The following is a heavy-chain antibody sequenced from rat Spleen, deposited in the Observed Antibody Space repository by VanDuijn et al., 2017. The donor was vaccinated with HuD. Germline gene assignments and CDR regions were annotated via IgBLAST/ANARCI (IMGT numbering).Heavy chain of an antibody. V-gene: IGHV5S13*01. CDR2: ITNASGRT. CDR1: GLTFSYYG. Sequence: EVQLVESGGGLVQPGRSLKLSCAVSGLTFSYYGINWIRQAPGKGLEWVASITNASGRTYYSDFVKGRFTISRDTAQNTLYLQMNSLRSEDTATYYCARHDYGGHGFDYWGQGVMVTVSS. J-gene: IGHJ2*01. D-gene: IGHD1-11*01. CDR3: ARHDYGGHGFDY.